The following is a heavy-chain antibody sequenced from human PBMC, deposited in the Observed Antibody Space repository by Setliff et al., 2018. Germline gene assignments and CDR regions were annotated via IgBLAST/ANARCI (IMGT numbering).Heavy chain of an antibody. Sequence: PSETLSLTCAVSGYSISSGNYWGWIRLSPGKGLEWIGDISHSGYTYYNPSLSSRVVISVDTSKNLVSLKLSSVTAADTAIYYCARRYYDSTGYYYYAFDIWGRGTMVTVSS. CDR2: ISHSGYT. D-gene: IGHD3-22*01. J-gene: IGHJ3*02. V-gene: IGHV4-38-2*01. CDR1: GYSISSGNY. CDR3: ARRYYDSTGYYYYAFDI.